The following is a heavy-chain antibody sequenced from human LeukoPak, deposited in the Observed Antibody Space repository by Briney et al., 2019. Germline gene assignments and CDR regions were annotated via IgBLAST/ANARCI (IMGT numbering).Heavy chain of an antibody. D-gene: IGHD4-11*01. J-gene: IGHJ4*02. CDR2: IKQDGSEK. V-gene: IGHV3-7*01. Sequence: PGRSLRLSCAASGFTFSSYAMHWVRQAPGKGLEWVANIKQDGSEKYYVDSVKGRFTISRDNAKNSLYLQMNSLRAEDTAVYYCARGYGNYGYWGQGTLVTVSS. CDR3: ARGYGNYGY. CDR1: GFTFSSYA.